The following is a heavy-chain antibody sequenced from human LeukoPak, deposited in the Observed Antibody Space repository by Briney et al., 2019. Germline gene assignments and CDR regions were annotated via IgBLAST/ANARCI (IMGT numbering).Heavy chain of an antibody. Sequence: PGGSLRLSCAASGFTFDDYAMHWVRHAPGKGLEWVSGISWNSGSIGYADSVKGRFTISRDNAKNSLYLQMNSLRAEDTALYYCAKDVRSYYDSSGTSYMDVWGKGTTVTVSS. CDR1: GFTFDDYA. CDR2: ISWNSGSI. J-gene: IGHJ6*03. CDR3: AKDVRSYYDSSGTSYMDV. D-gene: IGHD3-22*01. V-gene: IGHV3-9*01.